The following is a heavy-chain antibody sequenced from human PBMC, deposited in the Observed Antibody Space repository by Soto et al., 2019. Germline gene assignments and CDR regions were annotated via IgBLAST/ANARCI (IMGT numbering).Heavy chain of an antibody. CDR3: ARGSWGPRQPLDY. D-gene: IGHD7-27*01. J-gene: IGHJ4*02. CDR2: INHSGST. V-gene: IGHV4-34*01. Sequence: SETLSLTCAVYGGSFSGYYWSWIRQPPGKGLEWIGEINHSGSTNYNPSLKSRVTISVDTSKNQFSLKLSSVTAADTAVYYCARGSWGPRQPLDYWGQGTLVTVSS. CDR1: GGSFSGYY.